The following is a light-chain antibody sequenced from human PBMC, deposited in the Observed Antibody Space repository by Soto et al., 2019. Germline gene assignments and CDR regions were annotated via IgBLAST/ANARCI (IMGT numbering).Light chain of an antibody. Sequence: EIVLTQSPATLSLSPGERATLSCRASQSINRHLAWYRQKPGQAPRLLIYDASNRATGIPARFSGSRSGTDFTLTISSLEPEDFAVYYCQQSANWPWTFGQGTKVDIK. CDR1: QSINRH. CDR3: QQSANWPWT. J-gene: IGKJ1*01. V-gene: IGKV3-11*01. CDR2: DAS.